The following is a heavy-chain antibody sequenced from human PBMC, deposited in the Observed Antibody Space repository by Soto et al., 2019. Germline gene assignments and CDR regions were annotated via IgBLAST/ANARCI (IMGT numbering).Heavy chain of an antibody. CDR1: GLTFSNFW. J-gene: IGHJ3*02. D-gene: IGHD1-26*01. CDR3: ARKGGVGGKDHDAFDI. Sequence: GSLILSCAISGLTFSNFWMNWVRQAPGEVLEWVANINPDGGEKRYVDSVKGRFTISRDNAKNSLYLQMNSLGAEDTAIYYCARKGGVGGKDHDAFDIWGQGTMVTVSS. V-gene: IGHV3-7*01. CDR2: INPDGGEK.